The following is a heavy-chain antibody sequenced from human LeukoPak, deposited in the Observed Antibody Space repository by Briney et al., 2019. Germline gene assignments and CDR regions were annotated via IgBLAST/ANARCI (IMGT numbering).Heavy chain of an antibody. J-gene: IGHJ4*02. CDR2: ISGSGGST. CDR1: GFTFSSYA. Sequence: GGSLRLSCAASGFTFSSYAMSWVRQAPGKGLEGVSAISGSGGSTYYADSVKGRFTISRDNSKNTLYLQTNSLRAEDTAVYYCAKVGDFWSGKFDYWGQGTLVTVSS. CDR3: AKVGDFWSGKFDY. D-gene: IGHD3-3*01. V-gene: IGHV3-23*01.